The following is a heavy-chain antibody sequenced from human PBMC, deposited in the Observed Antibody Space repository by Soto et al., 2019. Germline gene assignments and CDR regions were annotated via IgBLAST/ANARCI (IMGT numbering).Heavy chain of an antibody. CDR1: GFTFSGRS. V-gene: IGHV3-74*01. CDR3: ARGWFGPDV. Sequence: EVQLVESGGGLVQPGGSLRLSCAASGFTFSGRSMHWVRQAPGKGLVWVSGIDTAGTDSTYADSVKGRFTSSRDNAKNTLYLQMNSRRVEDTAVYYCARGWFGPDVWGKGTTVTVSS. D-gene: IGHD3-10*01. J-gene: IGHJ6*04. CDR2: IDTAGTDS.